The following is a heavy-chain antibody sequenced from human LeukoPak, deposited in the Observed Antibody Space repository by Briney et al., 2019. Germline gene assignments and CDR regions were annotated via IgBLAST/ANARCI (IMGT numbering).Heavy chain of an antibody. CDR3: ARDGFGYGVQVTFADY. Sequence: PGGSLRLSCAASGFTFSNYEMHWVRQAPGKGLEWVSYISSSGSDIYYADSVKGRFTISRDNAKNSLYLHMNSLRAEDTAVYYCARDGFGYGVQVTFADYWGQGTLVTVSS. D-gene: IGHD4-17*01. J-gene: IGHJ4*02. CDR2: ISSSGSDI. V-gene: IGHV3-48*03. CDR1: GFTFSNYE.